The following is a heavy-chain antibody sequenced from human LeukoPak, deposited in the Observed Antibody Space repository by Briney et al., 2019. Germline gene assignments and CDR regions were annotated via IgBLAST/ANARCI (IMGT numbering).Heavy chain of an antibody. Sequence: GGSLRLSCTASGFTFSNAGMNWVRQAPGKGLEWVGRIKSKTDGGTTDYAAPVKGRFTISRDDSKNTLYLQMNSLKTEDTAVYYRTTEEWELLYFDYWGQGTLVTVSS. V-gene: IGHV3-15*01. D-gene: IGHD1-26*01. J-gene: IGHJ4*02. CDR1: GFTFSNAG. CDR2: IKSKTDGGTT. CDR3: TTEEWELLYFDY.